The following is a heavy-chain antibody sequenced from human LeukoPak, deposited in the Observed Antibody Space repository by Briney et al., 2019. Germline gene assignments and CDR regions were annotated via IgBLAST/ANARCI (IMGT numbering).Heavy chain of an antibody. CDR2: INTSGGST. V-gene: IGHV1-46*01. D-gene: IGHD3-3*01. CDR3: ARGSASHASVLRFLPVGY. J-gene: IGHJ4*02. CDR1: GYTFTSYY. Sequence: ASVKVSCKASGYTFTSYYMHSVRQAPGQGLEWMGIINTSGGSTSYAQKFQGRVTMTRDTSTSTVYMELSSLRAEDTAVYYCARGSASHASVLRFLPVGYWGQGTLVTVSS.